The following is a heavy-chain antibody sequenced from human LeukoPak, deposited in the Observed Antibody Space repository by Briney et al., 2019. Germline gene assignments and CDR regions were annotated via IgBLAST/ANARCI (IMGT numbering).Heavy chain of an antibody. J-gene: IGHJ1*01. V-gene: IGHV6-1*01. D-gene: IGHD6-13*01. CDR3: AGAGGNASSWYLWDFQH. CDR2: TYYRSKWYS. Sequence: SQTLSLTCALSGDSVSNNSAAWNWIRQSPSRGLEWLGRTYYRSKWYSDYPISVKSRITINSDTSKNQFSLQLNSVTPDDTAVYYCAGAGGNASSWYLWDFQHWGQGALVSVSS. CDR1: GDSVSNNSAA.